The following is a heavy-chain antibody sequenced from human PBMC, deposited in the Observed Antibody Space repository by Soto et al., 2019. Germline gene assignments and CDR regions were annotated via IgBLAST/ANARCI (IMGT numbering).Heavy chain of an antibody. D-gene: IGHD3-16*01. Sequence: QVQLVQSGAEVKKPGSSVKVSCTASGGTFSNFAISWVRQAPGQGLEWVGGIMPILGKANSAEKFQGRVTITADESTGTAYMEVKSLRFEDTGEYYCVRDGQGFGHYQVLDIWGQGTMVLVSS. V-gene: IGHV1-69*01. J-gene: IGHJ3*02. CDR2: IMPILGKA. CDR1: GGTFSNFA. CDR3: VRDGQGFGHYQVLDI.